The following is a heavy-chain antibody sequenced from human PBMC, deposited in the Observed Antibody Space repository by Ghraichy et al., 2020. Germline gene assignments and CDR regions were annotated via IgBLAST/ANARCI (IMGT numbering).Heavy chain of an antibody. Sequence: GGSLRLSCAASGFTFSSYSMNWVRQAPGKGLEWVSYISSSSSTIYYADSVKGRFTISRDNAKNSLYLQMNSLRAEDTAVYYCARGDVDYGDYRTGVPFGYWGQGTLVTVSS. J-gene: IGHJ4*02. CDR1: GFTFSSYS. D-gene: IGHD4-17*01. V-gene: IGHV3-48*04. CDR3: ARGDVDYGDYRTGVPFGY. CDR2: ISSSSSTI.